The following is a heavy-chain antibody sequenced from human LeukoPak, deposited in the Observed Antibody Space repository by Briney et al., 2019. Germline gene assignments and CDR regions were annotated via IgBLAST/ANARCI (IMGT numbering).Heavy chain of an antibody. CDR3: ARAENGNYVSSNYGMDV. D-gene: IGHD4-17*01. J-gene: IGHJ6*02. CDR2: INHSGST. V-gene: IGHV4-34*01. CDR1: GGSFSGYY. Sequence: SETLSLTCAVYGGSFSGYYWSWIRQPSGKGLEWIGEINHSGSTNYNPSLKSRVTISVDTSKNQFSLKLSSVTAADTAVYYCARAENGNYVSSNYGMDVWGQGTTVTVSS.